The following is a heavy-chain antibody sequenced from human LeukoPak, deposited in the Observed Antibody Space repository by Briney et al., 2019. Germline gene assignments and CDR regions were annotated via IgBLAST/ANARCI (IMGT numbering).Heavy chain of an antibody. Sequence: SETLSLTCTVSGASVSSESYYWSWIRQPPGKGLEWIGYIYYSGNTNDSPSLKSRVTISVDTSKNQFSLRLSSVTAADTAVYYCARGPRGYCSGGSCYHYWGQGTLVTVSS. V-gene: IGHV4-61*01. CDR2: IYYSGNT. D-gene: IGHD2-15*01. CDR1: GASVSSESYY. CDR3: ARGPRGYCSGGSCYHY. J-gene: IGHJ4*02.